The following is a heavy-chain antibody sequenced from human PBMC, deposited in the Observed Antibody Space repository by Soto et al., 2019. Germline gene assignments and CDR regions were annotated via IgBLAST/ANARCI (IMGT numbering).Heavy chain of an antibody. V-gene: IGHV1-2*02. CDR2: INPNSGGA. Sequence: ASVEVSCKASGYTFTGSYLHWVRQAPGQGLEWMGWINPNSGGANSVQKFQGRVTMTRDTSISTAYMELSRLTSDDTAVYYCARWGELHYYYYGLDVWGQGTMVTVSS. CDR3: ARWGELHYYYYGLDV. J-gene: IGHJ6*02. D-gene: IGHD1-26*01. CDR1: GYTFTGSY.